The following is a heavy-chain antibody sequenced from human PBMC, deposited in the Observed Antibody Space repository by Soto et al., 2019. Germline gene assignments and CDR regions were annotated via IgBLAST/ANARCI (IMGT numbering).Heavy chain of an antibody. J-gene: IGHJ6*02. V-gene: IGHV3-33*01. CDR3: ARDLGKYSYGKVAPHYGMDV. Sequence: GGSLRLSCAASGFTFSSYGMHWVRQAPGKGLEWVAVIWYDGSNKYYADSVKGRFTISRDNSKNTLYLQMNSLRAEDTAVYYFARDLGKYSYGKVAPHYGMDVWGQGTTVTVSS. D-gene: IGHD5-18*01. CDR2: IWYDGSNK. CDR1: GFTFSSYG.